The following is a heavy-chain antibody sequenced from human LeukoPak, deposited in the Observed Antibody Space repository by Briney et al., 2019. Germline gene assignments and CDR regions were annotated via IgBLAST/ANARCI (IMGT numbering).Heavy chain of an antibody. V-gene: IGHV4-34*01. CDR2: INHSGST. CDR3: ARYYGSYNWFDP. D-gene: IGHD3-10*01. CDR1: GGSFSGYY. J-gene: IGHJ5*02. Sequence: SETLSLTFAVYGGSFSGYYWSWIRQPPGKGLEWIGEINHSGSTNYNPSLKSRVTISVDTSKNQFSLKLSSVTAADTAVYYCARYYGSYNWFDPWGQGTLVTVSS.